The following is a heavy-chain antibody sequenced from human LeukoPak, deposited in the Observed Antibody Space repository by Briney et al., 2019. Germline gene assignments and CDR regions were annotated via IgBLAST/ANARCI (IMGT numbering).Heavy chain of an antibody. CDR3: ARGDYYCDSSGYLRTLGDAFDI. CDR1: GFTFSSNS. D-gene: IGHD3-22*01. J-gene: IGHJ3*02. CDR2: ISSSSSYI. Sequence: PGGSLRLSCAASGFTFSSNSMNWVRQAPGKGLEWVSSISSSSSYIYYADSVKGRFTISRDNAKNSLYLQMNSLRAEDTAVYYCARGDYYCDSSGYLRTLGDAFDIWGQGTMVTVSS. V-gene: IGHV3-21*01.